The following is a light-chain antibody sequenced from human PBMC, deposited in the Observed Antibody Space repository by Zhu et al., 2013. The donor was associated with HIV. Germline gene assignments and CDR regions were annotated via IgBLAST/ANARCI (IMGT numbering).Light chain of an antibody. CDR2: GAT. CDR1: NSDVGRYNL. V-gene: IGLV2-14*02. J-gene: IGLJ2*01. CDR3: NSHRSGTTLVL. Sequence: QSALTQPASMSGSPGQSITISCTGTNSDVGRYNLVSWYRQHPGKAPKLIIYGATKRPSGISNRFSGSKSGNTASLTISGLQDDDEAEYYCNSHRSGTTLVLFGGGT.